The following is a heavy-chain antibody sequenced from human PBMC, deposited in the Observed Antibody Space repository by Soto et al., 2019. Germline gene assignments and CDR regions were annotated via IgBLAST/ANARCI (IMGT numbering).Heavy chain of an antibody. CDR1: GYTFTAFP. D-gene: IGHD2-15*01. J-gene: IGHJ4*02. CDR3: ARGSKGVGRLFGF. Sequence: QVQLLQSGGEVKKPGASVKLSCRASGYTFTAFPIHWLRQAPGQRLEWLGWNNTGTGNPRYSKKFEDRVTISRDTSADTAYIELSSLRSEDTAVYYCARGSKGVGRLFGFWGQGSRVTVSS. CDR2: NNTGTGNP. V-gene: IGHV1-3*04.